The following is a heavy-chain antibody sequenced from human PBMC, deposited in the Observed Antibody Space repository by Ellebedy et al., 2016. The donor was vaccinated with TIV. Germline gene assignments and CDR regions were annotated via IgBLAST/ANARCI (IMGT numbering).Heavy chain of an antibody. D-gene: IGHD3-10*01. V-gene: IGHV3-64D*06. CDR3: VKGQGYYGSGTYEALDY. Sequence: GGSLRLXXSASGFSFSSYAMHWVRQAPGKGLEYLSGISSDGGSTYYADSVKGRFTISRDNSKNTLYLQMSSLRVEDMAVYYCVKGQGYYGSGTYEALDYWGQGTLVTVSS. CDR2: ISSDGGST. CDR1: GFSFSSYA. J-gene: IGHJ4*02.